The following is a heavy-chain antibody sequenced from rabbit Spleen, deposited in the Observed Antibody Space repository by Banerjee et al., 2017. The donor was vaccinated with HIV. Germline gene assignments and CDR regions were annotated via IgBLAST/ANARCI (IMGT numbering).Heavy chain of an antibody. J-gene: IGHJ4*01. CDR3: VREVAAKFSL. D-gene: IGHD4-1*01. V-gene: IGHV1S7*01. Sequence: QSLEESGGGLVQPGGSLKLPCKASEFDFSSYGVSWVRQAPGKGLEWIGYIDPVFGYTYYANWVNGRFTISSHNAQNTLFLQLNSLTAADTATYFCVREVAAKFSLWGQGTLVTVS. CDR1: EFDFSSYG. CDR2: IDPVFGYT.